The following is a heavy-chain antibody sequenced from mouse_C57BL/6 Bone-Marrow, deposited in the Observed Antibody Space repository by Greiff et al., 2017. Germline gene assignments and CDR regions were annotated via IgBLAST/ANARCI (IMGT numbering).Heavy chain of an antibody. Sequence: VQLQESGPELVKPGASVKISCKASGFAFSSSWMNWVKQRPGTGLEWIGRIYPGDGDTNYNGQFTGKATMTADPSSSTAYMQLRSLTSAASAVSFCARRGLSITTVVAPDFDDWGKGTTVTVSS. CDR2: IYPGDGDT. V-gene: IGHV1-82*01. J-gene: IGHJ1*03. CDR1: GFAFSSSW. CDR3: ARRGLSITTVVAPDFDD. D-gene: IGHD1-1*01.